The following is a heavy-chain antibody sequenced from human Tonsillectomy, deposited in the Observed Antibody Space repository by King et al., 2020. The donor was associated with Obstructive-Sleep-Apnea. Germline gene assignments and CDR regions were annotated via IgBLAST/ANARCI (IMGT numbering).Heavy chain of an antibody. V-gene: IGHV3-74*01. CDR1: GFTFSSYW. CDR3: ARSGSYHYYDSSGCDY. Sequence: VQLVESGGGLVQPGGSLRLSCAASGFTFSSYWMHWVRQAPGKGLVWVSRINSDGSSTSYADSVKGRFTISRDNTKNTLYLQMNSLRAEDTAVYYCARSGSYHYYDSSGCDYWGQGTLVTVSS. D-gene: IGHD3-22*01. J-gene: IGHJ4*02. CDR2: INSDGSST.